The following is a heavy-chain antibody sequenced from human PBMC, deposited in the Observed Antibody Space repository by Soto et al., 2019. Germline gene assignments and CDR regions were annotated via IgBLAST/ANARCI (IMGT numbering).Heavy chain of an antibody. Sequence: PSETLSLTCNMSGDSYSISTYSWSWIRQPPGKALQWIGFIYQSGVTSYNPSLASRVSISLDRSNNQCSLKLKSVTAADTAVYFCAGMPYTSGLRFDPWGPDTLVTVS. J-gene: IGHJ5*02. D-gene: IGHD6-19*01. V-gene: IGHV4-30-2*01. CDR3: AGMPYTSGLRFDP. CDR1: GDSYSISTYS. CDR2: IYQSGVT.